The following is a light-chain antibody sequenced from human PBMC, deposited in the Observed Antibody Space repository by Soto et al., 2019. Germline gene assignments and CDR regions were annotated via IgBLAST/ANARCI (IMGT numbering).Light chain of an antibody. CDR1: QSVSSSY. Sequence: IVLTQSPCTLALSPWSRATLSCRASQSVSSSYLAWYQQKPGQAPRLLIYDASTRATGVPARFSGGGSGTDFTLTVTSLQSEDFAVYYCEQYDKSITFGGGTKVDIK. V-gene: IGKV3-20*01. J-gene: IGKJ4*01. CDR3: EQYDKSIT. CDR2: DAS.